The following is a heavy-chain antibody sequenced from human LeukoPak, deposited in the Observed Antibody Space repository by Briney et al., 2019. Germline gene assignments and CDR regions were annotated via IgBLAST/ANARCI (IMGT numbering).Heavy chain of an antibody. V-gene: IGHV1-2*02. Sequence: GASVKVSCKASGYTFTGYYIHWVRQAPGQGLEWMGWINPSNGDTNYAQKFQGRVTMTRDTSISTAFMELSRLTSDGPAVYYCARCDGYYYDSSGYSVAFDIWGQGTMVTVSS. CDR2: INPSNGDT. CDR1: GYTFTGYY. CDR3: ARCDGYYYDSSGYSVAFDI. D-gene: IGHD3-22*01. J-gene: IGHJ3*02.